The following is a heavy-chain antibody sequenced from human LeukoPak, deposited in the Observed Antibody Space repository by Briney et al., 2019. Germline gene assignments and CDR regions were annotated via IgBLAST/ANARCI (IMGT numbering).Heavy chain of an antibody. CDR1: GGSISGTNYY. J-gene: IGHJ6*03. D-gene: IGHD5-24*01. CDR2: IYYSGST. V-gene: IGHV4-39*01. CDR3: ARLRNSWYMDV. Sequence: PSETLSLTCTVSGGSISGTNYYWGWIRQPPGKGLAWIGSIYYSGSTYYNPSLKSRVTISVDTSKNQFSLKLSSVTAADTAVYYCARLRNSWYMDVWGKGTTVTVSS.